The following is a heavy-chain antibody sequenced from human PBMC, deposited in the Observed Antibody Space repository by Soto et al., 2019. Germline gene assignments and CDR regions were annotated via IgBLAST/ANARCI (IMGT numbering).Heavy chain of an antibody. CDR3: ARASRGSGSYYPSYYYAMDV. CDR2: INHSGST. V-gene: IGHV4-34*01. Sequence: SEARPLRRTGYGGSLSECCYILCRLPPGKGMEWIGEINHSGSTNYNPYLKSRVTISVDTSKNQFSLKLSSVTAADTAVYYCARASRGSGSYYPSYYYAMDVWGQGTTVT. D-gene: IGHD3-10*01. J-gene: IGHJ6*02. CDR1: GGSLSECC.